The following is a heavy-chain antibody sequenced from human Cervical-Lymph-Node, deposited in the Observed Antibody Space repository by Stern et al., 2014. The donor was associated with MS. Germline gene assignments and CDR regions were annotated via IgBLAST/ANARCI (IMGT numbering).Heavy chain of an antibody. CDR3: ARMGDSSGYGFDY. Sequence: QVTLRESGPALVKPTQTLTLTCTFSGFSLSTSGMRVSWIRQPPGKDLEWLARIDWDDEKFYSTSLKTRLTISKDTSKNQVVLTMTNMDPVDTATYYCARMGDSSGYGFDYWGQGTLVTVSS. CDR2: IDWDDEK. V-gene: IGHV2-70*04. CDR1: GFSLSTSGMR. D-gene: IGHD3-22*01. J-gene: IGHJ4*02.